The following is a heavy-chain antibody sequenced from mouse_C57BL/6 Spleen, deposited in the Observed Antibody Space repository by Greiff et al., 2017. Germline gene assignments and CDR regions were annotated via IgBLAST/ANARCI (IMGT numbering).Heavy chain of an antibody. CDR1: GFTFSSYG. D-gene: IGHD2-4*01. Sequence: EVQRVESGGDLVKPGGSLKLSCAASGFTFSSYGMSWVRQTPDKRLEWVATISSGGSYTYYPASVKGRFTISRDNAKNTLYLQMSSLKSEDTAMYYCARHNDYGKDRYAMDYWGQGTSVTVSS. J-gene: IGHJ4*01. CDR2: ISSGGSYT. CDR3: ARHNDYGKDRYAMDY. V-gene: IGHV5-6*01.